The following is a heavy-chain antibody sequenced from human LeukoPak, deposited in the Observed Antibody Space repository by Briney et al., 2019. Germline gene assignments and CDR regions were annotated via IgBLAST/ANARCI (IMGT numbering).Heavy chain of an antibody. CDR3: ARGPYGSGRYYYMDV. CDR2: INPNSGGT. CDR1: GYTFTGYY. J-gene: IGHJ6*03. Sequence: ASVKVSCKASGYTFTGYYMHWVRQAPGQGLEWMGWINPNSGGTNYAQKFQGRVTMTRDTSISTAYMELSRLRSDDTAVYYCARGPYGSGRYYYMDVWGKGTTVTVSS. D-gene: IGHD3-10*01. V-gene: IGHV1-2*02.